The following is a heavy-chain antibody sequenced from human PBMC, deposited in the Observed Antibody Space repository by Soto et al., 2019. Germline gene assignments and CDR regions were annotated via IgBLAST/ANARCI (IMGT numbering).Heavy chain of an antibody. D-gene: IGHD2-8*01. CDR3: TREGNGNKYYLDY. V-gene: IGHV3-30-3*01. Sequence: GGSLRLSCAASGFIFNGYGLHWVRQAPGKGLEWVAMISYDGSSKYYADSVKGRFTISRDNSKNTMYLQMNSLRPEDTAVYYCTREGNGNKYYLDYWGQGTLVTVSS. J-gene: IGHJ4*02. CDR1: GFIFNGYG. CDR2: ISYDGSSK.